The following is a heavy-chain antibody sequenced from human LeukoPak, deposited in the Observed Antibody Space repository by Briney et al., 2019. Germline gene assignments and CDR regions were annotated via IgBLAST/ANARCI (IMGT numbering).Heavy chain of an antibody. CDR1: GFTFSDYY. J-gene: IGHJ4*02. CDR3: ARALADSRGYYLGFDY. Sequence: GGSLRLSCAASGFTFSDYYMGWIRQAPGKGLEWISYITNNGGAMFYADSLKGRLTIFRDNAKKSLYLQMNSLRPDDTALYFCARALADSRGYYLGFDYWGQGTLVTVSS. V-gene: IGHV3-11*04. CDR2: ITNNGGAM. D-gene: IGHD3-22*01.